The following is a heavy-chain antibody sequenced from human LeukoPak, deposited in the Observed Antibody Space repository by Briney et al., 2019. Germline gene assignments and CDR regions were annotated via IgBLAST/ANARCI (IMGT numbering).Heavy chain of an antibody. CDR3: ATLFYDISSDYYDNLFDP. J-gene: IGHJ5*02. CDR2: FDPEYGGT. CDR1: GYTFTELS. V-gene: IGHV1-24*01. Sequence: GASVKVSCKVSGYTFTELSIHWVRQAPGKGLEWMGGFDPEYGGTIYAQKSQGRVSMTADTSTDTAYMELSSLRSEDTAVYFCATLFYDISSDYYDNLFDPWGQGTLVTVSS. D-gene: IGHD3-3*01.